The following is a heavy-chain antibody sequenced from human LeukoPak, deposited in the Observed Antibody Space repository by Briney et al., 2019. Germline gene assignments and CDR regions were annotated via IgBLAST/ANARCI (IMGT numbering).Heavy chain of an antibody. CDR2: ISYDGSNK. Sequence: PGGSLRLSCAASGFTFSSYAMHWVRQAPGKGLEWVAVISYDGSNKYYADSVKGQFTISRDNSKNTLYLQMNSLRAEDTAVYYCARDFITMIVVVDGAFDIWGQGTMVTVSS. J-gene: IGHJ3*02. D-gene: IGHD3-22*01. CDR1: GFTFSSYA. V-gene: IGHV3-30*04. CDR3: ARDFITMIVVVDGAFDI.